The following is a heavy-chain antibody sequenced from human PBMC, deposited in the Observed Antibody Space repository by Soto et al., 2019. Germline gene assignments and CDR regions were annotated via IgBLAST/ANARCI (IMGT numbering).Heavy chain of an antibody. CDR3: ARHEGIAAAGPNWFDS. V-gene: IGHV4-59*01. D-gene: IGHD6-13*01. CDR2: IYYSGST. J-gene: IGHJ5*01. CDR1: GGSISSYY. Sequence: PSETLSLTCTVSGGSISSYYWSWIRQPPGKGLEWIGYIYYSGSTNYNPSLKSRVTISVDTSKNQFSLKLSSVTAADTAVYYCARHEGIAAAGPNWFDSWGQGTRVTVSS.